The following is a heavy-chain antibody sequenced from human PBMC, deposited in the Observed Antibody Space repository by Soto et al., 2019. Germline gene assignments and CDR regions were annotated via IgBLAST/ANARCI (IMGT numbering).Heavy chain of an antibody. J-gene: IGHJ4*02. V-gene: IGHV3-30-3*01. CDR2: ISYDGSYR. Sequence: QVQLVESGGGVVQPGRSLRLSCAASGFTFSSYTMHWVRQAPGKGLECVALISYDGSYRYYPDSVKGRFTISRDNSENTLYVQMDSLRAEDTAVYYCVGDGGQAEAGTFDYWGQGALVSVSS. CDR3: VGDGGQAEAGTFDY. D-gene: IGHD6-13*01. CDR1: GFTFSSYT.